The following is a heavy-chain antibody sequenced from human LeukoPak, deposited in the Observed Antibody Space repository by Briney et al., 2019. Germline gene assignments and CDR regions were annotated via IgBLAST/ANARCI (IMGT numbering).Heavy chain of an antibody. D-gene: IGHD5-18*01. CDR1: GGSFSGYY. CDR3: ARGGEVDTAMAHHYFDY. J-gene: IGHJ4*02. V-gene: IGHV4-34*01. Sequence: SETLSLTYAVYGGSFSGYYWSWIRQPPGKGLEWIGEINHSGSTNYNPSLKSRVTISVDTSKNQFSLKLSSVTAADTAVYYCARGGEVDTAMAHHYFDYWGQGTLVTVSS. CDR2: INHSGST.